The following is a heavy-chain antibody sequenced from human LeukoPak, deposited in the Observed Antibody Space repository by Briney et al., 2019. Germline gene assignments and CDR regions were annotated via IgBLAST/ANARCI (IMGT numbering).Heavy chain of an antibody. J-gene: IGHJ4*02. D-gene: IGHD2-15*01. V-gene: IGHV3-7*01. CDR1: GFSFRNYW. CDR2: TKPDGSAN. CDR3: ARDGGLHTNFDY. Sequence: GGSLRLSCAASGFSFRNYWMGGVRQAPGKGREGVAKTKPDGSANYYADSVRGRFSTSRDNANNLLYLQMNSLRAEDTAVYYCARDGGLHTNFDYWGQGTLVTVSS.